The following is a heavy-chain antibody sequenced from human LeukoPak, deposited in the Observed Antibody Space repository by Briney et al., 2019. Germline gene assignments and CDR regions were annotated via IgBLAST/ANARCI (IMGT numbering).Heavy chain of an antibody. V-gene: IGHV3-23*01. J-gene: IGHJ6*03. Sequence: GGSLRLSCAASGLTVSRNYMSWVRQAPGKGLEWVSAISASGGTTYYADSVKGRFTISRDNSKNTLYLQMNSLRAEDTAVYYCAKAEQQLTYYYYMDVWGKGTTVTISS. D-gene: IGHD6-13*01. CDR2: ISASGGTT. CDR1: GLTVSRNY. CDR3: AKAEQQLTYYYYMDV.